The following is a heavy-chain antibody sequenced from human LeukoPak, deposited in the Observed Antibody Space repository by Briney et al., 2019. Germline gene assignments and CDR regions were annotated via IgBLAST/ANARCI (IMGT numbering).Heavy chain of an antibody. CDR2: IYYSGST. Sequence: SETLSLTCTVSGGSISSYYWSWIRQPPGKGLEWIGYIYYSGSTNYNPSLKSRVTISVDTSKNQFSLKLSSVTAADTAVYYCARGRWYYYDSSGYYYWGQGTLVTVSS. D-gene: IGHD3-22*01. CDR3: ARGRWYYYDSSGYYY. V-gene: IGHV4-59*12. CDR1: GGSISSYY. J-gene: IGHJ4*02.